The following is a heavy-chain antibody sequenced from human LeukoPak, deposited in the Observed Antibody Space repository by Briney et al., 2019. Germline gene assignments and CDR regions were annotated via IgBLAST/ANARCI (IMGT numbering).Heavy chain of an antibody. CDR1: GGSISGYY. D-gene: IGHD2-2*01. CDR2: IYASGGT. Sequence: SETLSLTCTVSGGSISGYYWSWIRQPAVKGLEWIGRIYASGGTNYNPSLKSRLTISVDKSKNQFSLRLSSVTAADTAVYYCARSAGYCSSASCYVNWFEPWGQGTLVTVSS. CDR3: ARSAGYCSSASCYVNWFEP. J-gene: IGHJ5*02. V-gene: IGHV4-4*07.